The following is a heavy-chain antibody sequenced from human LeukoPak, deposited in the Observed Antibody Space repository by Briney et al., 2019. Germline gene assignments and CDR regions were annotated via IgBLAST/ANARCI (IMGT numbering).Heavy chain of an antibody. D-gene: IGHD3-10*01. CDR2: ISGSGGST. Sequence: GGSRRLSWAASGFIFSSYAMSWVRQAPGKGREWVSTISGSGGSTYYADSVKGRFTISRDNSKNTLYLQMNSLGAEDTAVYYCAKSSGAYNYYDYMDVWGKGTTVTVSS. V-gene: IGHV3-23*01. J-gene: IGHJ6*03. CDR1: GFIFSSYA. CDR3: AKSSGAYNYYDYMDV.